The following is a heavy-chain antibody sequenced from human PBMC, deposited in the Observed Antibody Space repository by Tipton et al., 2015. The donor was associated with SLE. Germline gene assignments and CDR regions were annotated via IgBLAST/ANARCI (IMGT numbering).Heavy chain of an antibody. J-gene: IGHJ2*01. D-gene: IGHD6-19*01. CDR3: ARRVAVAVYWYFDL. Sequence: TLSLTCTVSGGSISSHYWSWIRQPPGKGLEWIGYIYTSGSTNYNPSLKSRVTISVDTSKNQFSLKLSSVTAADTAVYYCARRVAVAVYWYFDLWGRGTLVTVSS. CDR1: GGSISSHY. CDR2: IYTSGST. V-gene: IGHV4-4*09.